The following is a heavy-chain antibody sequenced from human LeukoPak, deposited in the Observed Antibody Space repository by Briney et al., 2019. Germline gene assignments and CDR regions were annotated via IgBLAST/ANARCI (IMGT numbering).Heavy chain of an antibody. J-gene: IGHJ6*02. Sequence: GRSLRLSCAASGFTFSSYGMHWVRQAPGKGLEWVAVISYDGSNKYYADSVKGRFTISRDNSKNTLYLQMNSLRAEDTAVYYCAKDLPPYYYGSGRPDPYYYYYGMDVWGQGTTVTVSS. CDR3: AKDLPPYYYGSGRPDPYYYYYGMDV. CDR2: ISYDGSNK. V-gene: IGHV3-30*18. D-gene: IGHD3-10*01. CDR1: GFTFSSYG.